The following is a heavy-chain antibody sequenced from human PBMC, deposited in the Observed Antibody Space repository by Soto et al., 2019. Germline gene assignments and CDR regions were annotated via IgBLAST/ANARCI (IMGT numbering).Heavy chain of an antibody. CDR2: INTVNGHT. CDR1: GYTFSSYA. D-gene: IGHD3-10*01. CDR3: ARAGYDGSGTNHYGRDV. Sequence: QVQLVQSGTEVKKPGASVKVSCKASGYTFSSYALHWVRQAPGQRLEWMGWINTVNGHTKYSQEFQGRVTITRDTSASTAYMELSSLRSEDTAVYYCARAGYDGSGTNHYGRDVWGQGTTVTVSS. J-gene: IGHJ6*02. V-gene: IGHV1-3*04.